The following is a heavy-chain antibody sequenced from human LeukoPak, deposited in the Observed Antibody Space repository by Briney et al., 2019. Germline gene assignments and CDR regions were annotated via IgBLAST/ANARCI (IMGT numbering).Heavy chain of an antibody. D-gene: IGHD2-2*01. CDR2: ISGSGGST. J-gene: IGHJ4*02. CDR1: GFTFSSYA. CDR3: AKDPPVVPAATEDY. Sequence: GGSLRLSCAASGFTFSSYAMSWVRQAPGKGLEWVSAISGSGGSTYYADSVKGRFTISRDNSKNTLYLQTNSLRAEDTAVYYCAKDPPVVPAATEDYWGQGTLVTVSS. V-gene: IGHV3-23*01.